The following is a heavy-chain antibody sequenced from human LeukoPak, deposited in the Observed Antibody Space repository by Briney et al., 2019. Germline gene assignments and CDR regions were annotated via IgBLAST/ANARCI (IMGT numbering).Heavy chain of an antibody. V-gene: IGHV3-66*01. D-gene: IGHD2-8*01. CDR1: GFTVSNHY. Sequence: GGSLRLSCAASGFTVSNHYMSWVRQAPGKGLEWVSLISDGGGTDYADSVKGRFTISRDNSKNTLYLQVDSLRAEDAAVYYCAKDNGVIVSGYFDLWGQGTLLTVSS. CDR3: AKDNGVIVSGYFDL. CDR2: ISDGGGT. J-gene: IGHJ4*02.